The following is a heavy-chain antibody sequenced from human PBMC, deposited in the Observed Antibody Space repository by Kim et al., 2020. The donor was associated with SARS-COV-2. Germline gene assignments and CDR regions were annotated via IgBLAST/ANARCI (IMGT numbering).Heavy chain of an antibody. D-gene: IGHD4-17*01. CDR3: ARIYGDYVNYFDY. J-gene: IGHJ4*02. Sequence: YAQKLQGTVTMTTDTSTSTAYMELRSLRSDDTAVYYCARIYGDYVNYFDYWGQGTLVTVSS. V-gene: IGHV1-18*01.